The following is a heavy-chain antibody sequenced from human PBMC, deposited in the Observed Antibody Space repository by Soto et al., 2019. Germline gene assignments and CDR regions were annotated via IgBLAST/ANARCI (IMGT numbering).Heavy chain of an antibody. J-gene: IGHJ4*02. D-gene: IGHD1-1*01. CDR1: GYSFATSG. CDR3: GKGTRTFDF. Sequence: GASVKVSCKTSGYSFATSGICWVRQAPGQGLEWIGWISTYNANTAYGQNFQGRVTMTKDTSTSTVYMELRSLRPDDTAIYFCGKGTRTFDFWGQGTPVTVSS. V-gene: IGHV1-18*04. CDR2: ISTYNANT.